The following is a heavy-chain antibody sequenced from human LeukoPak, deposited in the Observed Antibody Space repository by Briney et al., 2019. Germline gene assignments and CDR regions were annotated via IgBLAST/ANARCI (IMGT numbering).Heavy chain of an antibody. V-gene: IGHV3-30*18. CDR3: AKDLGVVVDRNWFDP. CDR1: GFTFSSYG. J-gene: IGHJ5*02. Sequence: GGSLRLSCAASGFTFSSYGMHWVRQAPGKGLEWVAVISYDGSNKYYADSVKGRFTISRDNSKNTLYLQMNSLRAEDTAVYYCAKDLGVVVDRNWFDPWGQGTLVTVSS. CDR2: ISYDGSNK. D-gene: IGHD2-2*01.